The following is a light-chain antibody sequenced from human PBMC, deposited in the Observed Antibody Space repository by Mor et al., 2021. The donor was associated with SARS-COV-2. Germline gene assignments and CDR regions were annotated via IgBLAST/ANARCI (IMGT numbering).Light chain of an antibody. V-gene: IGKV3-15*01. CDR2: GAS. CDR1: QSVSSN. J-gene: IGKJ1*01. CDR3: QQYNNWPPWT. Sequence: SQSVSSNLAWYQQKPGQAPRLLIYGASTRATGIPARFSGSGSGTEFTLTISSLQSEDFAVYYCQQYNNWPPWTFGQGTKVEI.